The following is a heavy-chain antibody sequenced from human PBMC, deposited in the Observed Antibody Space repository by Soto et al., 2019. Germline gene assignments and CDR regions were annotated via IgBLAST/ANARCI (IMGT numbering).Heavy chain of an antibody. CDR3: ARLGGYCVSGSCYSEDFDY. J-gene: IGHJ4*02. V-gene: IGHV4-59*08. CDR1: GGPISRYY. CDR2: VYYSGRT. Sequence: SETLSLTCTVSGGPISRYYWSWIRQPPGKGLEWIGYVYYSGRTNYNPSLKSRVTISVDTSKNQFSLKLTSVTAADTAVYYCARLGGYCVSGSCYSEDFDYWGQGALVTVSS. D-gene: IGHD2-15*01.